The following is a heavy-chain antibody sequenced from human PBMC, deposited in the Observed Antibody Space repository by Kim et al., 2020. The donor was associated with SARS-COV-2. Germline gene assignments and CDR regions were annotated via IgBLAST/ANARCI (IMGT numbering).Heavy chain of an antibody. CDR3: ARQLQEIYYGILTGYYDWWYFDL. D-gene: IGHD3-9*01. CDR2: IYYSGST. Sequence: SETLSLTCTVSGGSISSYYWSWIRQPPGKGLEWIGYIYYSGSTNYNPSLKSRVTISVDTSKNQFSLKLSSVTAADTAVYYCARQLQEIYYGILTGYYDWWYFDLWGRGTLVTVSS. V-gene: IGHV4-59*08. J-gene: IGHJ2*01. CDR1: GGSISSYY.